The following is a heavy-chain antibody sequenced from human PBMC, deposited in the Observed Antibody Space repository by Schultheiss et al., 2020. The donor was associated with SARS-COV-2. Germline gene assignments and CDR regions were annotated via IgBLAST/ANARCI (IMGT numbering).Heavy chain of an antibody. D-gene: IGHD5-24*01. CDR1: GGSVRSGSYY. Sequence: SQTLSLTCTVSGGSVRSGSYYWSWIRQPPGKGLEWIGYIYYSGSTNYNPSLKSRVTISVDTSKNQFSLKLSSVTAADTAVYYCARGGDGYNSPYYYYYGMDVWGQGTTVTVSS. CDR3: ARGGDGYNSPYYYYYGMDV. V-gene: IGHV4-61*01. CDR2: IYYSGST. J-gene: IGHJ6*02.